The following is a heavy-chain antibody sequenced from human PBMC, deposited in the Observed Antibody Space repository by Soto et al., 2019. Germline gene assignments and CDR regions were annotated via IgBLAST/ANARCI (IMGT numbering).Heavy chain of an antibody. J-gene: IGHJ4*02. D-gene: IGHD6-13*01. Sequence: SETLSLTCSVSGGSISGHYWSWIRLPAGRRLQWVGRIYSSGTTNYNPSLKSRVRMSVDTDRNSFSLRLDSVTAADTAVYYCARNFDIAATGTAFESWGRGVLVTVSS. V-gene: IGHV4-4*07. CDR3: ARNFDIAATGTAFES. CDR2: IYSSGTT. CDR1: GGSISGHY.